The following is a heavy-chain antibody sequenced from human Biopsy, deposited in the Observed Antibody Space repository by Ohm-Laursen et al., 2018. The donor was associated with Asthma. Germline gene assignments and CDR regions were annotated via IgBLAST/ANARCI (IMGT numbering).Heavy chain of an antibody. V-gene: IGHV3-53*01. Sequence: GSLRLSCAASGFAVSRDYMFWVRQAPGKGLEWVSVIYSGGTSHTADSVRGRFTISRDYPKNTLYLQMHSLRAEDTAVYYCARGDSSNWSHYYFDYWGHGTLVTVSS. CDR1: GFAVSRDY. CDR2: IYSGGTS. CDR3: ARGDSSNWSHYYFDY. D-gene: IGHD3-22*01. J-gene: IGHJ4*01.